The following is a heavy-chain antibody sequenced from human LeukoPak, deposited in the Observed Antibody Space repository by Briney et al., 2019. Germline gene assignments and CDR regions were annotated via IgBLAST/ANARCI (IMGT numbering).Heavy chain of an antibody. V-gene: IGHV3-23*01. Sequence: RGSLRLSCAASGFTFSNYAMSWVRQAPGKGLQWVSTTSSSGATTYYADSVKGRFTISRDNSKNTLYLQMSSLRADDTAVYYCAKDLDYFDSSGNYHDGFDIWGQGTMVTVSS. CDR1: GFTFSNYA. CDR3: AKDLDYFDSSGNYHDGFDI. D-gene: IGHD3-22*01. J-gene: IGHJ3*02. CDR2: TSSSGATT.